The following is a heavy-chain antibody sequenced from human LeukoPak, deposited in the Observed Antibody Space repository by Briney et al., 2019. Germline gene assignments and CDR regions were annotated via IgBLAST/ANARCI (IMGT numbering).Heavy chain of an antibody. Sequence: SQTMSLTCPVYSESFSSYYCSCIRQPAGNVPEWIGAIRHRGSTNYNPSHERRITISVDTPKNQLYLNLRSVTAADTAVYCCARRSVIPSALRTFHLVHFSVDVWGKRTPVTVSS. CDR1: SESFSSYY. V-gene: IGHV4-34*01. CDR3: ARRSVIPSALRTFHLVHFSVDV. J-gene: IGHJ6*04. CDR2: IRHRGST. D-gene: IGHD2-2*01.